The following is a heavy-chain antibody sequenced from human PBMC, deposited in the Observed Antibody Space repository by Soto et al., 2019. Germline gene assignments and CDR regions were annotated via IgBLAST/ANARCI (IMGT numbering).Heavy chain of an antibody. J-gene: IGHJ4*01. D-gene: IGHD3-10*01. V-gene: IGHV4-30-4*01. CDR1: GGSISSGGYY. CDR2: ISYSGST. Sequence: SETLSLTCTVSGGSISSGGYYWSWIRQHPGTGLEWIGHISYSGSTYYNTSLKSRVTISVDTSRNHFSLKLSSLTAADTAVYYCAREGFYYGLDYWGRGTLVTVSS. CDR3: AREGFYYGLDY.